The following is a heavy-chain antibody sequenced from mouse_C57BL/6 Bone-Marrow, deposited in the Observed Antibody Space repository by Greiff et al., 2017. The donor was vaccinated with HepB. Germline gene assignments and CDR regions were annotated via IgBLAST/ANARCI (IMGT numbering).Heavy chain of an antibody. V-gene: IGHV1-15*01. CDR1: GYTFTDYE. Sequence: VQLQQSGAELVRPGASVTLSCKASGYTFTDYEMHWVKQTPVHGLEWIGAIDPETGGTAYNQKFKGKAILTADKSSSTAYMELRSLTSEDSAVYYCTIDGSSPAWFAYWGQGTLVTVSA. CDR3: TIDGSSPAWFAY. D-gene: IGHD1-1*01. J-gene: IGHJ3*01. CDR2: IDPETGGT.